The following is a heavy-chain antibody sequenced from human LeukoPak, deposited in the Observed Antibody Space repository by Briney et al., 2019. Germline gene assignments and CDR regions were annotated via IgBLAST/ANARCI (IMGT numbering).Heavy chain of an antibody. D-gene: IGHD3-22*01. CDR1: GGSISSGGYY. J-gene: IGHJ3*02. Sequence: SEALSLTCTVSGGSISSGGYYWSWIRQHPGKGLEWIGYIYYSGSTYYNPSLKSRVTISVDTYKNQFSLKLSSVTAADTAVYYCARSMNYYDSSGQAFDIWGQGTMVTVSS. CDR2: IYYSGST. V-gene: IGHV4-31*03. CDR3: ARSMNYYDSSGQAFDI.